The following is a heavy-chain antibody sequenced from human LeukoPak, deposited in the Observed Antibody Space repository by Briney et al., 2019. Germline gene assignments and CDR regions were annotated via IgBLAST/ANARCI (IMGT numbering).Heavy chain of an antibody. D-gene: IGHD2-21*02. CDR1: GYTFTDYY. V-gene: IGHV1-2*02. CDR3: SRGRVVVPATRIPPLDY. CDR2: INPDNGIT. Sequence: ASVKVSCKVSGYTFTDYYMHWVQQAPGQGLEWMGWINPDNGITNYAQKLQGRVTMTRDTSISTAYMELSGLRSDDTAVYYCSRGRVVVPATRIPPLDYWGQGTLVSVSS. J-gene: IGHJ4*02.